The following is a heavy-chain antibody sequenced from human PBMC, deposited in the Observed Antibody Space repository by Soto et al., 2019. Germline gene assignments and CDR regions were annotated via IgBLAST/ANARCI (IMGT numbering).Heavy chain of an antibody. CDR1: GFTFSSYA. V-gene: IGHV3-23*01. CDR2: ISGSGGST. D-gene: IGHD3-10*01. CDR3: ARDNGYNGESYYYYGMDV. J-gene: IGHJ6*02. Sequence: EVQLLESGGGLVQPGGSLRLSCAASGFTFSSYAMSWVRQAPGKGLEWVSAISGSGGSTYYADSVKGRFTISRDNSKNTLYLQMNSLRAEDTAVYYCARDNGYNGESYYYYGMDVWGQGTTVTVSS.